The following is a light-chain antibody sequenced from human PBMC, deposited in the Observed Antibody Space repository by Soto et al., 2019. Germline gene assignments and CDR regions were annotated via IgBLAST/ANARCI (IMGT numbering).Light chain of an antibody. Sequence: NMTLSPSSLAASLGDRVTLPXRASQNINSYFNWYQQTRGXAPKXXXYGXRSLPSGGPSRCSGSGSGTEFTLTISSLQPEDFATYYCQQSYNTPQTFGHGTKVDIK. V-gene: IGKV1-39*01. CDR1: QNINSY. J-gene: IGKJ1*01. CDR3: QQSYNTPQT. CDR2: GXR.